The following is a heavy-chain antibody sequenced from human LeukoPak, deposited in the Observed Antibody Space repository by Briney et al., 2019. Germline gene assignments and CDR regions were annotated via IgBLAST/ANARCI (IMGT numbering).Heavy chain of an antibody. D-gene: IGHD2-2*01. Sequence: SETLSLTCTVSGGSISSPFYYWGWIRQPPGKGLQWIGAISYSGSTYYNPSLKSRVTISVDTSKNQFSLKLSSVTAADMAVYYCARQNSCNYAYFDYWGQGTLVTVSS. J-gene: IGHJ4*02. CDR1: GGSISSPFYY. CDR2: ISYSGST. CDR3: ARQNSCNYAYFDY. V-gene: IGHV4-39*01.